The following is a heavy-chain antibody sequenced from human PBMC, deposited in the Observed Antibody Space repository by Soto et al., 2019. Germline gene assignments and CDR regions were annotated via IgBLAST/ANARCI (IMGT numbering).Heavy chain of an antibody. CDR3: AHRGATITFGY. Sequence: QITLKESGPTLVKPTQTLTLTCTFSGFSLSTSGGGVGWIRQPPGKALEWLALIYLDDDKRYTPSLKSRLTITKDTPKKQVVLTMTTMDPVDTATYYCAHRGATITFGYWGQGTLVTVSS. CDR1: GFSLSTSGGG. CDR2: IYLDDDK. V-gene: IGHV2-5*02. D-gene: IGHD5-12*01. J-gene: IGHJ4*02.